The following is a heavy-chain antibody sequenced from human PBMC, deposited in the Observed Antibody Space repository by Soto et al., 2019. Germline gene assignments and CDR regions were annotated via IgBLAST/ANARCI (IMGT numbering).Heavy chain of an antibody. CDR2: IYYSGST. J-gene: IGHJ4*02. CDR3: ASFGMATNVDY. Sequence: PSETLSLTCTVSGGSISSSSYYWGWIRQPPGKGLEWIGSIYYSGSTYYNPPLKSRVTISVDTSKNQFSLKLSSVTAADTAVYYCASFGMATNVDYWGQGTMVTVSS. V-gene: IGHV4-39*01. D-gene: IGHD5-12*01. CDR1: GGSISSSSYY.